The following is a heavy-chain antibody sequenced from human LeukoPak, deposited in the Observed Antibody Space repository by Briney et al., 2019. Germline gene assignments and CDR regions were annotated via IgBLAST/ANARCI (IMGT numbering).Heavy chain of an antibody. V-gene: IGHV4-38-2*01. D-gene: IGHD3-9*01. CDR2: IYHSGST. J-gene: IGHJ5*02. CDR3: ARAARDILTGYYRNNWFDP. Sequence: SETLSLTCAVSGYSISSGYYWGWIRQPPGKGLEWIGSIYHSGSTYYNPPLKSRVTISVDTSKNQFSLKLSSVTAADTAVYYCARAARDILTGYYRNNWFDPWGQGTLVTVSS. CDR1: GYSISSGYY.